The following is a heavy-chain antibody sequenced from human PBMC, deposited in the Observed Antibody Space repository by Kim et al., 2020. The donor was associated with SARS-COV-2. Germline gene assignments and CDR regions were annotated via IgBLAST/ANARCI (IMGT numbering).Heavy chain of an antibody. D-gene: IGHD3-22*01. J-gene: IGHJ4*02. Sequence: IPSFQGQVTISANRSISTAYLQWSSLKASDTAMYYCARRDDSSCYFDFDYWGQGTLVTVSS. V-gene: IGHV5-51*01. CDR3: ARRDDSSCYFDFDY.